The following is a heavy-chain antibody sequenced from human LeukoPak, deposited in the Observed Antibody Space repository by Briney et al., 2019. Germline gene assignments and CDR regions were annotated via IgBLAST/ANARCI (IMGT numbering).Heavy chain of an antibody. CDR2: INQDGSEK. CDR1: GFTFRSYW. V-gene: IGHV3-7*03. Sequence: GGSLRLSCAASGFTFRSYWMSWVRQAPGKGLEWVANINQDGSEKYYVDSVKGRFTISRDSAKNSLYLQMNSLRAEDTAVYYCARGVYWGQGTLVTVSS. J-gene: IGHJ4*02. CDR3: ARGVY.